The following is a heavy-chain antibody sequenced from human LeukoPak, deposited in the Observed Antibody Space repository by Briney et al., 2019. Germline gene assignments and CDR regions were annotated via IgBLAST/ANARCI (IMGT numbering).Heavy chain of an antibody. V-gene: IGHV4-34*01. D-gene: IGHD4-11*01. CDR1: GGSFTDYY. Sequence: SETLSLTCAVYGGSFTDYYWSWIRQFPGKGLEWIGEISHSGNTNFNPSLESRVTISMGTSNYQFSLKLTSVTAADTAVYYCARGSGLPRDYWGQGSLVTVSS. CDR2: ISHSGNT. J-gene: IGHJ4*02. CDR3: ARGSGLPRDY.